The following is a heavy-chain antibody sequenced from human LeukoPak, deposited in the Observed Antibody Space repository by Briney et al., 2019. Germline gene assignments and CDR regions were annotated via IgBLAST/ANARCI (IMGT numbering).Heavy chain of an antibody. D-gene: IGHD2-2*01. Sequence: SAGTLSLSCAASAVTFSSYSMNWVRHAPRQGLELVSSISSSSSYRYYADSVKSRFTISRDNAKNSLYLQMHSLIIAATAVYYCAMDLGRSSCYDYWGQGTLVTVSS. CDR2: ISSSSSYR. J-gene: IGHJ4*02. V-gene: IGHV3-21*01. CDR3: AMDLGRSSCYDY. CDR1: AVTFSSYS.